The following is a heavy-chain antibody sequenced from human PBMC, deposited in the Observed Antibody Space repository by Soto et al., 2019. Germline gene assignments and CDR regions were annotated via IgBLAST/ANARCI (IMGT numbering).Heavy chain of an antibody. Sequence: QVQLQQWGAGLLKPSETPSLTCVVYGGSLNSYFWTWIRQPPGKGLEWIGEINHSGTTNYNPSLKGRATISIDMSENQFSLRLTSVTDADTAVYYCVRGQWLPRGENWGQGTLVTVSS. CDR1: GGSLNSYF. J-gene: IGHJ4*02. D-gene: IGHD6-19*01. CDR3: VRGQWLPRGEN. V-gene: IGHV4-34*01. CDR2: INHSGTT.